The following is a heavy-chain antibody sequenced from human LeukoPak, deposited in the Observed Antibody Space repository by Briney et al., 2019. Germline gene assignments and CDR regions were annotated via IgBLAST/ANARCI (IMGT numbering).Heavy chain of an antibody. CDR1: GYSIRSGYY. CDR3: ARGVLSGRITMIVVVIPMYYFDY. V-gene: IGHV4-38-2*02. CDR2: MYQSGST. D-gene: IGHD3-22*01. J-gene: IGHJ4*02. Sequence: PSETLSLTCTVSGYSIRSGYYWGWIRQPPGKGLEWIGSMYQSGSTYFNTSLKSRVTISLDTSKNQYSLRLSSVTAADTAVYYCARGVLSGRITMIVVVIPMYYFDYWGQGTLVTVSS.